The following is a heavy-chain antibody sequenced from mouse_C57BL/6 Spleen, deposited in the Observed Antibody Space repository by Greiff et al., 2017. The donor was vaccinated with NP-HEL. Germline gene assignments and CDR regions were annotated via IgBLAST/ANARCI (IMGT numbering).Heavy chain of an antibody. CDR3: ARYDYDWFAY. D-gene: IGHD2-4*01. CDR2: ITPNNGGT. CDR1: GYTFTDYN. J-gene: IGHJ3*01. V-gene: IGHV1-18*01. Sequence: EVQLQQSGPELVKPGASVKIPCKASGYTFTDYNMDWVKQSHGKSLEWIGDITPNNGGTIYNQKFKGKATLTVDKSSSTAYMGLRSLTSEDTAVYYCARYDYDWFAYWGQGTLVTVSA.